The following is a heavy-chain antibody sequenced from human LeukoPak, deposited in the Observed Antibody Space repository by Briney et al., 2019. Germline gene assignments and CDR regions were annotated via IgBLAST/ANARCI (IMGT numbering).Heavy chain of an antibody. J-gene: IGHJ5*02. V-gene: IGHV1-2*02. Sequence: ASVKVSCKASGYTFTGYYMHWVRQAPGQGLEWVGWINPNSGGTNYAQKFQGRVTMTRDTSISTAYMELSRLRSDDTAVYYCAREGGSGSYYPYNWFDPWGQGTLVTVSS. D-gene: IGHD3-10*01. CDR3: AREGGSGSYYPYNWFDP. CDR1: GYTFTGYY. CDR2: INPNSGGT.